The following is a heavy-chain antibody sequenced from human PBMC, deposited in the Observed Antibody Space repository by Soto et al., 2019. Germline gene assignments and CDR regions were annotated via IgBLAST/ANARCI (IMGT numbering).Heavy chain of an antibody. CDR1: GGTFSSYA. J-gene: IGHJ6*02. V-gene: IGHV1-69*13. CDR3: AGDWYYYDSSGSPLYYYYGMDV. Sequence: ASVKVSCKASGGTFSSYAISWVRQAPGQGLEWMGGIIPIFGTANYAQKFQGRVTITADESTSTAYMELSSLRSEDTAVYYCAGDWYYYDSSGSPLYYYYGMDVWGQGTTVTVSS. CDR2: IIPIFGTA. D-gene: IGHD3-22*01.